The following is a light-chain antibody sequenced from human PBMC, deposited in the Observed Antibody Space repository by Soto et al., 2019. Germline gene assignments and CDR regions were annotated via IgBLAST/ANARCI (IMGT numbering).Light chain of an antibody. CDR1: SSDIGGYNY. CDR2: EVT. Sequence: QSALTQPPSASGSPGQSITISCTGTSSDIGGYNYVSWYQQYPGKAPKIMIYEVTKRPSGVPDRFSGSKSGDTASLTVSGLQAEDEADYYCSSYAGSNDPLVFGTGTKLTVL. J-gene: IGLJ1*01. CDR3: SSYAGSNDPLV. V-gene: IGLV2-8*01.